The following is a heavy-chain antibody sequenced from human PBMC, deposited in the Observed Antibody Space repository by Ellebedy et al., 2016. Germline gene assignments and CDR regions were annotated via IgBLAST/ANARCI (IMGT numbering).Heavy chain of an antibody. Sequence: GESLKISXRGSGYSFTSYWIGWVRQMPGKGLEWMGIIYPGDSDTRYSPSFQGQVTISADKSISTAYLQWSSLKASDTAMYYCARPRGYNWNDRVFDYFDYWGQGTLVTVSS. V-gene: IGHV5-51*01. D-gene: IGHD1-20*01. CDR2: IYPGDSDT. CDR3: ARPRGYNWNDRVFDYFDY. J-gene: IGHJ4*02. CDR1: GYSFTSYW.